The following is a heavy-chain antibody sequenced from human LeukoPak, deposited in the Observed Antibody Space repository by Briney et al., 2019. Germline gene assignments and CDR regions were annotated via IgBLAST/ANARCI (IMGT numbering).Heavy chain of an antibody. D-gene: IGHD1-26*01. J-gene: IGHJ2*01. CDR3: AKVPKVGATLGYFDL. Sequence: GGSLRLSCVDSGFTFADYWMNWVRQAPGKGLEWVANINADGSEEYYVDSVKGRFSISRDNAKKSLYLQMNSLRAEDTAVYYCAKVPKVGATLGYFDLWGRGTLVTVSS. V-gene: IGHV3-7*03. CDR1: GFTFADYW. CDR2: INADGSEE.